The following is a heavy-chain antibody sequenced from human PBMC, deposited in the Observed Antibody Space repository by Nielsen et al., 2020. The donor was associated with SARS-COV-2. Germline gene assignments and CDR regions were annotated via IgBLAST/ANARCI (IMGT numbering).Heavy chain of an antibody. D-gene: IGHD6-25*01. J-gene: IGHJ3*02. V-gene: IGHV1-18*01. CDR2: ISPYDDKT. Sequence: ASVKVSCKASNYMFSSYGISWVRQAPGQGLEWVGWISPYDDKTKYAQKVQGRVTMTTDIPTKTAYMELRSLRSDDTAMYYCARDRGSSGWRDAFDIWGQGTMVTVSS. CDR3: ARDRGSSGWRDAFDI. CDR1: NYMFSSYG.